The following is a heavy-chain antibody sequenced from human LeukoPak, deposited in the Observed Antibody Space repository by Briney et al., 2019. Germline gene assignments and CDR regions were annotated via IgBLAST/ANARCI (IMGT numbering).Heavy chain of an antibody. V-gene: IGHV3-30*02. CDR1: GFTFSSFG. J-gene: IGHJ5*02. CDR2: IWYDVSNK. D-gene: IGHD3-3*01. Sequence: PGGSLRLSCAASGFTFSSFGMRWVRQAPGKGLEWVAVIWYDVSNKYYADSVKGRFTISRDNSKNTLYLQMNSLRAEDTAVYYCAKVDGFFWSGSLTWGQGTLVTVSS. CDR3: AKVDGFFWSGSLT.